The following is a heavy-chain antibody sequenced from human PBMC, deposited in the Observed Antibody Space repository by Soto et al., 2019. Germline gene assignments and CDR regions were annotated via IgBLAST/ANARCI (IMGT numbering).Heavy chain of an antibody. CDR2: ISYVGVS. Sequence: QVHLQESGPGLVRPSETLSLTCSVSGTFVTSGDYHWTWIRQSPGKGLEWIGYISYVGVSFYNPSLETRVTISLDTPNNQFSLSLTSVSAADTAIYCCARQLESTVFHYWGQGILVTVSS. CDR3: ARQLESTVFHY. CDR1: GTFVTSGDYH. D-gene: IGHD1-1*01. J-gene: IGHJ4*02. V-gene: IGHV4-61*08.